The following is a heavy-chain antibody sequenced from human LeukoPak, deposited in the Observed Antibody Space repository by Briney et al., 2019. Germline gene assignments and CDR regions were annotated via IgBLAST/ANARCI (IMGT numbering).Heavy chain of an antibody. D-gene: IGHD3-3*01. V-gene: IGHV4-4*02. CDR3: AREGSSLEWLPPYYYYYMDV. CDR2: IYHSGST. Sequence: PSETLSLTCAVSGGSISSSNWWSWVRQPPGKGLEWFGEIYHSGSTNYNPSFKSRVTISVDKSKNQFSLKLSSVTAADTAVYYCAREGSSLEWLPPYYYYYMDVWGKGTTVTVSS. CDR1: GGSISSSNW. J-gene: IGHJ6*03.